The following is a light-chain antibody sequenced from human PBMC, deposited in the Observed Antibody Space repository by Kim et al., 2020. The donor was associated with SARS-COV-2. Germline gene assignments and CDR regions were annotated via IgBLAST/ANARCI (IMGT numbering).Light chain of an antibody. CDR2: YDS. CDR1: NIGSKS. CDR3: QVWDSSSDLPWV. J-gene: IGLJ3*02. V-gene: IGLV3-21*04. Sequence: SYELTQPPSVSVAPGKTARITCGGNNIGSKSVHWYQQKPGQAPVLVIYYDSDRPSGIPERFSGSNSGNTATLTISRVEAGDEADYYCQVWDSSSDLPWVFGGGTQLTVL.